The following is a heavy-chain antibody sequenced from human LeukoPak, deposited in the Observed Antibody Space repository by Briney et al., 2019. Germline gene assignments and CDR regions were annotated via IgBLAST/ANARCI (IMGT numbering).Heavy chain of an antibody. CDR1: GGSVSSGSYY. J-gene: IGHJ4*02. D-gene: IGHD6-13*01. CDR2: IYYSGST. Sequence: PSETLSLTCTVSGGSVSSGSYYGSWIRQPPGKGLEWIGYIYYSGSTNYNPSLKSRVTISVDTSKNQFSLKLSSVTAADTAVYYCASYSSIWYYFDYWGQGTLVTVSS. V-gene: IGHV4-61*01. CDR3: ASYSSIWYYFDY.